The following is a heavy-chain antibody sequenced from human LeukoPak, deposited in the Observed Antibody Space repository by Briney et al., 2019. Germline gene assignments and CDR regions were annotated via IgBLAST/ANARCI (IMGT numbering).Heavy chain of an antibody. CDR2: INHSGST. D-gene: IGHD3-22*01. CDR1: GGSFSGYY. V-gene: IGHV4-34*01. CDR3: ASSFDSSGYRSDY. J-gene: IGHJ4*02. Sequence: SETLSLTCAVYGGSFSGYYWSWIRQPPGKGLEWIGEINHSGSTNYNPSLKSRVTISVDTSKNQFSLKLSSVTAADTAVYYCASSFDSSGYRSDYWGQGTLVTVSS.